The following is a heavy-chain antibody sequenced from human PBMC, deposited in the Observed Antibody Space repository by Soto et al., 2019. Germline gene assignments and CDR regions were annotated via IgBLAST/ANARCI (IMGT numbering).Heavy chain of an antibody. CDR1: GYTFTSYG. D-gene: IGHD1-26*01. V-gene: IGHV1-18*01. J-gene: IGHJ4*02. CDR2: ISAYNGNT. CDR3: ARDEYSGSYPHLFDH. Sequence: ASVKVSCKASGYTFTSYGISWVRQAPGQGLEWMGWISAYNGNTNYAQKLQGRVTMTTDTSTSTAYMELRSLRSDDTAVYYCARDEYSGSYPHLFDHWGQGTLVTVSS.